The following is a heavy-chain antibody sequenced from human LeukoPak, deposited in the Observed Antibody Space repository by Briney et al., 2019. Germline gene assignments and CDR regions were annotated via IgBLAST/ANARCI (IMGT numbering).Heavy chain of an antibody. CDR3: ARTTGGPASTWAFDI. V-gene: IGHV3-74*01. CDR1: GFPFCTYW. CDR2: ISGDGSAT. Sequence: VGSLRLSRALSGFPFCTYWMHWVRQAPGKGRVWVSRISGDGSATTYADSMKGRFTVARDNAKNTLYLQLSSLRAEDTAIYYCARTTGGPASTWAFDIWGQGTMVTVS. J-gene: IGHJ3*02. D-gene: IGHD6-13*01.